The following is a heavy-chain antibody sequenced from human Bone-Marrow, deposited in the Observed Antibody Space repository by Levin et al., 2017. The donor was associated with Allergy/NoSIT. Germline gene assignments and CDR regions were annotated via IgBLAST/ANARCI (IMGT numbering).Heavy chain of an antibody. Sequence: SVKVSCKASGGTFSSYAISWVRQAPGQGLEWMGGIIPIFGTANYAQKFQGRVTITADKSTSTAYMELSSLRSEDTAVYYCARDRGMTTVTNVNWFDPWGQGTLVTVSS. J-gene: IGHJ5*02. D-gene: IGHD4-17*01. CDR1: GGTFSSYA. CDR3: ARDRGMTTVTNVNWFDP. CDR2: IIPIFGTA. V-gene: IGHV1-69*06.